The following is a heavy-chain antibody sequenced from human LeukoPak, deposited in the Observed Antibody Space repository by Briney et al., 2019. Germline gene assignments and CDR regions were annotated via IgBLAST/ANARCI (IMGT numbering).Heavy chain of an antibody. V-gene: IGHV3-30*02. CDR1: GSTFSSYG. Sequence: PGGSLRLSCAASGSTFSSYGMHWVRQAPGKGLEGVAFIRYDGSNKYYADSVKGRFTISRDNSKNPLYLQMNSLRAEDTAVYYCAKDRGGSGWYKGGFDYWGQGTLVTVSS. CDR3: AKDRGGSGWYKGGFDY. J-gene: IGHJ4*02. D-gene: IGHD6-19*01. CDR2: IRYDGSNK.